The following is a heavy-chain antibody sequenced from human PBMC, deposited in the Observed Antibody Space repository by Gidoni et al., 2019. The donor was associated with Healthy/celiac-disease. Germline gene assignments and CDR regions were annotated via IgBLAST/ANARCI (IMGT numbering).Heavy chain of an antibody. Sequence: QLQLQESGPGLVKPSETLSLTCTVSGGSISSSSYYWGWIRQPPGKGLEWIGSIYYSGSTYYNPSLKSRVTISVDTSKNQFSLKLSSVTAADTAVYYCARSYTAMDHGVARYWGQGTLVTVSS. CDR2: IYYSGST. J-gene: IGHJ4*02. CDR1: GGSISSSSYY. D-gene: IGHD5-18*01. V-gene: IGHV4-39*01. CDR3: ARSYTAMDHGVARY.